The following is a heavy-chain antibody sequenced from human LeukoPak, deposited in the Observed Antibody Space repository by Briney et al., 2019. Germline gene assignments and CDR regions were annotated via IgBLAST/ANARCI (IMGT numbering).Heavy chain of an antibody. V-gene: IGHV1-46*01. CDR3: ARVQARLRLGELSLSY. Sequence: GASVKVSCKXSGYTFTSYYMHWVRQAPGQGLEWMGIINPSGGSTSYAQKFQGRVTMTRDTSTSTVYMELSSLRSEDTAVYYCARVQARLRLGELSLSYWGQGTLSPSPQ. J-gene: IGHJ4*02. D-gene: IGHD3-16*02. CDR2: INPSGGST. CDR1: GYTFTSYY.